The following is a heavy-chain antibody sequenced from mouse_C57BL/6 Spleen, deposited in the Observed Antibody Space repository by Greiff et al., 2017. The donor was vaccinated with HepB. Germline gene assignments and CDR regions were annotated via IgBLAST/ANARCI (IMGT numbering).Heavy chain of an antibody. J-gene: IGHJ1*03. CDR2: ISYDGSN. CDR3: ARASYFDV. V-gene: IGHV3-6*01. D-gene: IGHD6-1*01. Sequence: VQLKESGPGLVKPSQSLSLTCSVTGYSITSGYYWNWIRQFPGNKLEWMGYISYDGSNNYNPSLKNRISITRDTSKNQFFLKLNSVTTEDTATYYCARASYFDVWGTGTTVTVSS. CDR1: GYSITSGYY.